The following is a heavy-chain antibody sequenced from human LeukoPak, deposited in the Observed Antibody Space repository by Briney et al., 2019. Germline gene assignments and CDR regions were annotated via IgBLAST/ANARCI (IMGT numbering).Heavy chain of an antibody. Sequence: SETLSLTCAVYGGSFSGYYWSWIRQPPGKGLEWIGEINHSGSTNYNPSLKSRVTISVDTSKNQFSLKLSSVTAADTAVYYCARVAGGLWGYSSSWYPDYWGQGTLVTVSS. V-gene: IGHV4-34*01. J-gene: IGHJ4*02. CDR1: GGSFSGYY. CDR3: ARVAGGLWGYSSSWYPDY. CDR2: INHSGST. D-gene: IGHD6-13*01.